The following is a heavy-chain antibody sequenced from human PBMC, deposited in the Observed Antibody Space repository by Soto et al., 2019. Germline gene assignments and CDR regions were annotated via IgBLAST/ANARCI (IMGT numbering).Heavy chain of an antibody. CDR1: GYIFTNYW. J-gene: IGHJ6*02. CDR2: IYPGDSDP. V-gene: IGHV5-51*01. D-gene: IGHD3-22*01. CDR3: ATAGVSYIDSSGPLAMDV. Sequence: GESLKISCKASGYIFTNYWIGWVRQMPGKGVEWMGVIYPGDSDPRYNPSFQGQVTISVDKSISTAYLQWSSLKASDTAMYYCATAGVSYIDSSGPLAMDVWGQGTTVTVSS.